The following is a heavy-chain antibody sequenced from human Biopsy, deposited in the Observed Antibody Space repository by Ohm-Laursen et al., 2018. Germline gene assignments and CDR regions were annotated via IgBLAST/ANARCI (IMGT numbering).Heavy chain of an antibody. J-gene: IGHJ4*02. CDR3: ARHPTHRIQQIDY. D-gene: IGHD5-18*01. Sequence: TLSLTCTVSGGSISRYYWSWIRQPPGKGLEWIGYIYYSGSTNYNPSLKSRVTISVDTSKNQFSLRLSSVTAADTAVYYCARHPTHRIQQIDYWGQGTLVTVSP. V-gene: IGHV4-59*08. CDR2: IYYSGST. CDR1: GGSISRYY.